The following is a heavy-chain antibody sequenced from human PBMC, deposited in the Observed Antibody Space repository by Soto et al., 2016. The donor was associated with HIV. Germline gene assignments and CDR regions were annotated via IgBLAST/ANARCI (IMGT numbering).Heavy chain of an antibody. CDR1: GFTFDDYG. Sequence: EVQLVESGGGVVRPGGSLRLSCAASGFTFDDYGMSWVRQAPGKGLKWVSGINWNGGSTSYADSVKGRFTISRDNAKNSLYLQMNGLRAEDTALYYCARDRGYYYGSGSSKAVYYYGMDVWGQGTTVTVSS. CDR3: ARDRGYYYGSGSSKAVYYYGMDV. D-gene: IGHD3-10*01. J-gene: IGHJ6*02. V-gene: IGHV3-20*04. CDR2: INWNGGST.